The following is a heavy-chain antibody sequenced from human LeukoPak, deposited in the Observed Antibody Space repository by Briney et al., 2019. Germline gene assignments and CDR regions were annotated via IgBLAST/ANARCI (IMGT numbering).Heavy chain of an antibody. J-gene: IGHJ5*02. CDR2: ISAYNGNT. D-gene: IGHD6-13*01. Sequence: ASVKVSCKASGYTFTSHGISWVRQAPGQGLEWMGWISAYNGNTNYAQKLQGRVTMTTDTSTSTAYMELRSLRSDDTAVYYCARASSSWSSNWFDPWGQGTLVTVSS. CDR1: GYTFTSHG. V-gene: IGHV1-18*01. CDR3: ARASSSWSSNWFDP.